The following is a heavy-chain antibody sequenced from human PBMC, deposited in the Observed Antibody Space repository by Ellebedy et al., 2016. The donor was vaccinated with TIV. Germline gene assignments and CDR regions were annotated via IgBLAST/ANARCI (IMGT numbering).Heavy chain of an antibody. Sequence: GESLKISCVASGFTFNRYAMSWVRQAPGKGLGWVSSLSASGGSTYYADSVKGRFTISRDNSKNTLYLQLNSLRAEDTAVYYCARDHAYCGGDCYSGGTFFDYWGQGTLVTVSS. V-gene: IGHV3-23*01. CDR2: LSASGGST. J-gene: IGHJ4*02. D-gene: IGHD2-21*02. CDR3: ARDHAYCGGDCYSGGTFFDY. CDR1: GFTFNRYA.